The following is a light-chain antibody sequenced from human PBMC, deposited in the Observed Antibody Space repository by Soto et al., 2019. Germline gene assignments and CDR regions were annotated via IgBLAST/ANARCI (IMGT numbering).Light chain of an antibody. V-gene: IGLV1-51*01. Sequence: QSVLTQSPSVSAAPGQQVTISCSGSSSNMGYNYVSWYQQLPGTATKLLIYDNNKRPSGIPDRFSGSKSGTSGTLDITGLQTGDEADYYCATWDGSLPGEVFGGGTQLTVL. CDR1: SSNMGYNY. J-gene: IGLJ2*01. CDR3: ATWDGSLPGEV. CDR2: DNN.